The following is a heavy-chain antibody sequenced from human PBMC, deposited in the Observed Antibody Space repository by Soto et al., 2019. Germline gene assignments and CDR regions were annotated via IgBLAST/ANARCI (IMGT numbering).Heavy chain of an antibody. D-gene: IGHD1-1*01. CDR1: GGSISSSSYY. CDR2: IYYSGST. CDR3: ARRPNNDYCWFEP. V-gene: IGHV4-39*01. Sequence: SETLSLTCTVSGGSISSSSYYWGWIRQPPGKGLEWIGSIYYSGSTYYNPSLKSRVTISVDTSKNQFSLKLSSVTAADTAVYYCARRPNNDYCWFEPWGQGTRVTVSS. J-gene: IGHJ5*02.